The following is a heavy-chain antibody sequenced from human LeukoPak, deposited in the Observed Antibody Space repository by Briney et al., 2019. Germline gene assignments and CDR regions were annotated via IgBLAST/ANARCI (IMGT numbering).Heavy chain of an antibody. CDR3: ARDGVVSIPSITLHDWYFDL. CDR2: INWNGGST. D-gene: IGHD3-10*01. CDR1: GFTFDDYG. Sequence: GGSLRLSCAPSGFTFDDYGMSWVRQAPGKGLEWVSGINWNGGSTGYADSVKGRFTISRDNAKNSLYLQMNSLRAEDTALYYCARDGVVSIPSITLHDWYFDLWGRGTLVTVSS. J-gene: IGHJ2*01. V-gene: IGHV3-20*04.